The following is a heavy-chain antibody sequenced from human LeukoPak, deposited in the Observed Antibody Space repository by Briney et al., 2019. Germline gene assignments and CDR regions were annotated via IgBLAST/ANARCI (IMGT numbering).Heavy chain of an antibody. Sequence: GGSLRLSCAASGFTFSSYGMHWVRQAPGKGLEWVAVISYDGSNKYYADSVKGRFTISRDNSKNTLYLQMTSLRAEDTAVYYCAKDGDGYSYGRYYFDYWGQGTLVTVSS. CDR2: ISYDGSNK. CDR3: AKDGDGYSYGRYYFDY. J-gene: IGHJ4*02. D-gene: IGHD5-18*01. CDR1: GFTFSSYG. V-gene: IGHV3-30*18.